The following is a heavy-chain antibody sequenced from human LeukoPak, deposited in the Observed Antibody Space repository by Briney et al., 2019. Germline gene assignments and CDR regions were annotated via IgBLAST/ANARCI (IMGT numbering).Heavy chain of an antibody. V-gene: IGHV1-69*04. CDR3: ARVMPTTLDY. CDR1: GGTFSNYG. D-gene: IGHD5-12*01. CDR2: IIPILGIA. Sequence: SVSVSFMASGGTFSNYGSSWVRQAPGQGNEWMGRIIPILGIANYAQKFQGRVTITADKSTSTAYMELSSLRSEDTAVYYCARVMPTTLDYWGQGTLVTVSS. J-gene: IGHJ4*02.